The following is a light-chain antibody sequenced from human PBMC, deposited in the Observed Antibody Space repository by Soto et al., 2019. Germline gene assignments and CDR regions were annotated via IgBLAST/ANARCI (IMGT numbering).Light chain of an antibody. V-gene: IGLV2-11*01. Sequence: QSVLTQPPSVSGSPGQSVTTSCTGTSSDVGGYDYVSWYQQHPGKAPKLLIYDVTKRPSGVPDRFSGSKSGNTASLTISGLQAEDEADFFCCSYGGSFPYDFGTGTKVTVL. CDR2: DVT. J-gene: IGLJ1*01. CDR1: SSDVGGYDY. CDR3: CSYGGSFPYD.